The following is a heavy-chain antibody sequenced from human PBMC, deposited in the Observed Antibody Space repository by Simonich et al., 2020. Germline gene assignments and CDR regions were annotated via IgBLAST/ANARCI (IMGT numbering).Heavy chain of an antibody. V-gene: IGHV3-30*07. D-gene: IGHD2-15*01. CDR1: GFTFSSYA. CDR3: AREGLLLDAFDI. J-gene: IGHJ3*02. CDR2: ITKDGSNK. Sequence: QVQLVESGGGVVQPGRSLSLSCAASGFTFSSYAMHWVRQAPGRGREWVAVITKDGSNKYYEDSGKGRFTISRDNSKNTLYLQMNSLRAEDTAVYYCAREGLLLDAFDIWGQGTMVTVSS.